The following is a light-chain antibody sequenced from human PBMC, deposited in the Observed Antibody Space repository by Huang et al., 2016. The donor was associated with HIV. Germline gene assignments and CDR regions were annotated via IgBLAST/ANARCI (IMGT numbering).Light chain of an antibody. CDR1: QSISNW. J-gene: IGKJ1*01. V-gene: IGKV1-5*03. CDR3: QQYNSYPWT. CDR2: KTS. Sequence: DIQMTQSPSTLSASVGDRVTITCRASQSISNWLDWYQQKPGKAPNLLIYKTSSVESGVPSRFSGIGSGTVFALTISSLQPDDFATYYCQQYNSYPWTFGQGTRVDIK.